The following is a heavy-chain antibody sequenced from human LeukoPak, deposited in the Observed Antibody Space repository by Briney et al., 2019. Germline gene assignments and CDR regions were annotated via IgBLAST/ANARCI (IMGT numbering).Heavy chain of an antibody. CDR3: ARLASPDAFDI. Sequence: VASVKVSCKASGYTFTGYYMHWVRQAPGQGLEWMGRINPNSGGTKYEQKFQGRVTMTRDTSISTAHMELSRLRSDDTAVYYCARLASPDAFDIWDQGTMVTVSS. D-gene: IGHD3-3*02. V-gene: IGHV1-2*06. J-gene: IGHJ3*02. CDR1: GYTFTGYY. CDR2: INPNSGGT.